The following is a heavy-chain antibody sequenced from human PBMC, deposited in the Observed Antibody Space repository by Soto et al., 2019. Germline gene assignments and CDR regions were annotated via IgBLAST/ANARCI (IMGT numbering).Heavy chain of an antibody. Sequence: GASVKVSCKASGYTFTGYYMHWVRQAPGQGLEWMGWINPNSGGTNYAQKFQGRVTMTRDTSISTAYMELSRLRSDDTAVYYCARLTTGYSSGWYGDDYYYGMDVWGQGTTVTVSS. CDR2: INPNSGGT. V-gene: IGHV1-2*02. CDR1: GYTFTGYY. D-gene: IGHD6-19*01. J-gene: IGHJ6*02. CDR3: ARLTTGYSSGWYGDDYYYGMDV.